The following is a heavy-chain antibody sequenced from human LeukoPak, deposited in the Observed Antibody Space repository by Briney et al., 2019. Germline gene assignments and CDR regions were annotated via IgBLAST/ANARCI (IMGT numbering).Heavy chain of an antibody. CDR2: ISPYNGNT. V-gene: IGHV1-18*01. Sequence: ASVKVSCKASGYTFTNYGISWVRQAPGQGLEWMGWISPYNGNTIYAQNLQGKVTMTTDTSTSTAYMELRSLRSDDTAVYYCASDPGSSTWYDYWGQGTLVTVSS. D-gene: IGHD6-13*01. J-gene: IGHJ4*02. CDR1: GYTFTNYG. CDR3: ASDPGSSTWYDY.